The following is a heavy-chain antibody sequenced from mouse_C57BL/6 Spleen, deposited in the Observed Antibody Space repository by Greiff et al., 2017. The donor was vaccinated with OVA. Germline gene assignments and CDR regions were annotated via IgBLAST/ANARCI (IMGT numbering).Heavy chain of an antibody. Sequence: EVKLQESGTVLARPGATVKMSCKTSGYTFTSYWMHWVKQRPGQGLEWIGAIYPGNSDTSYNQKFKGKAKLTAVTSASTAYMELSSLTNEDSAVYYCTRSGYYGSSLWAMDYWGQGTSVTVSS. CDR3: TRSGYYGSSLWAMDY. CDR1: GYTFTSYW. D-gene: IGHD1-1*01. CDR2: IYPGNSDT. V-gene: IGHV1-5*01. J-gene: IGHJ4*01.